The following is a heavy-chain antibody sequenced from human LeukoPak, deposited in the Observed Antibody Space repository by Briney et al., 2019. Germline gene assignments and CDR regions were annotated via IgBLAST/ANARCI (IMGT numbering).Heavy chain of an antibody. V-gene: IGHV1-3*03. J-gene: IGHJ3*02. CDR1: GYTVTNYV. CDR2: ITAGNGYT. Sequence: ASVKVSCKASGYTVTNYVIHWVRQAPGQRPEWMGWITAGNGYTRYSQEFQDRVSITTDTPASTAYMELTSLRSEDMAVYYCAISNIGTSRNSYNIWGQGTMVTVSS. D-gene: IGHD2/OR15-2a*01. CDR3: AISNIGTSRNSYNI.